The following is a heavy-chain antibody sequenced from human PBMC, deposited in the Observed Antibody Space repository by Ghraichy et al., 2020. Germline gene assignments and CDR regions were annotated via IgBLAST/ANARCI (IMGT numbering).Heavy chain of an antibody. Sequence: GSLRRSCAVYGGSFSGYYWSWIRQPPGKGLERIGEINHSGSTNYNPSLKSRVTISVDPSKNQFSLKLSPVTAADTAVYYCARGYGGAAPHDYWGQGTLVTVSS. V-gene: IGHV4-34*01. D-gene: IGHD6-6*01. CDR3: ARGYGGAAPHDY. J-gene: IGHJ4*02. CDR1: GGSFSGYY. CDR2: INHSGST.